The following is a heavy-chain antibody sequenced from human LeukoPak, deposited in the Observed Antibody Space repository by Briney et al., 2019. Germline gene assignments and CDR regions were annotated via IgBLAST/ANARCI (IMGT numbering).Heavy chain of an antibody. D-gene: IGHD2-2*01. J-gene: IGHJ4*02. CDR3: ARAPGYQTETHFDY. Sequence: GGSLRLSCAASGFTFSSYSMNWVRQAPGKGLEWVSSISSSSSYIYYADSVKGRFTISRDNAKNSLYLQMNSLRAEDTAVYYCARAPGYQTETHFDYWGQGTLVTVSS. CDR1: GFTFSSYS. V-gene: IGHV3-21*01. CDR2: ISSSSSYI.